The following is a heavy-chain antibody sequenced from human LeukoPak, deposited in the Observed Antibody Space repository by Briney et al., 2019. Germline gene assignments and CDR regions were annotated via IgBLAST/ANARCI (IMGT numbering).Heavy chain of an antibody. CDR3: VSSSSGWYRFQY. Sequence: KAGGSLRLSCAASGFTFSNYAMSWVRQAPGKGLEWVSAISGSGGNTYYADSVKGRFTISRDNSRSTLYLQMNSLRAEDTAVYHCVSSSSGWYRFQYWGQGTLVTVSS. J-gene: IGHJ4*02. V-gene: IGHV3-23*01. CDR2: ISGSGGNT. CDR1: GFTFSNYA. D-gene: IGHD6-19*01.